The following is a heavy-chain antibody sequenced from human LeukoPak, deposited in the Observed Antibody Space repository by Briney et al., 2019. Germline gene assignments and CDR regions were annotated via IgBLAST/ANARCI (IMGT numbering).Heavy chain of an antibody. J-gene: IGHJ4*02. V-gene: IGHV4-39*02. CDR2: IYYGVTT. CDR3: ARARYFDW. Sequence: SETLSLTCTVSDGSISSSTYYWAWLRQPPGKGLEWIGSIYYGVTTYYNPSLKSRVTISLDTSKNHFSLKLSSVTAADTAVYYCARARYFDWWGQGTLVTVSS. D-gene: IGHD1-14*01. CDR1: DGSISSSTYY.